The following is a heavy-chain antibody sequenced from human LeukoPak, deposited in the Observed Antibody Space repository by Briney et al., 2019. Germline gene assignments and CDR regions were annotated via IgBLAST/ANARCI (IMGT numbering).Heavy chain of an antibody. Sequence: SVKVSCTASGGTFSSYAISWVRQAPGQGLEWMGGIIPIFGTANYAQKFQGRVTITADESTSTAYMELSSLRSEDTAVYYCARVSPYLLCPDYWGQGTLVTVSS. V-gene: IGHV1-69*13. CDR1: GGTFSSYA. CDR2: IIPIFGTA. J-gene: IGHJ4*02. CDR3: ARVSPYLLCPDY. D-gene: IGHD3-10*01.